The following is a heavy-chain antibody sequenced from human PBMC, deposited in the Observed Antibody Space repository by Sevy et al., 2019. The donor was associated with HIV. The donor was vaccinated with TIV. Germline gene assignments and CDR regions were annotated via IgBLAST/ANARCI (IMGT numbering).Heavy chain of an antibody. CDR3: ARDRVSVSSVVVVAATSYNWFDP. V-gene: IGHV1-69*13. CDR2: IIPIFGTA. J-gene: IGHJ5*02. CDR1: GGTFSSYA. Sequence: ASVKVSCKASGGTFSSYAISWVRQAPGQGLEWMGGIIPIFGTANYAQKFQGRVTITADESTSTAYMGLSSLRSEDTAVYYCARDRVSVSSVVVVAATSYNWFDPWGQGTLVTVSS. D-gene: IGHD2-15*01.